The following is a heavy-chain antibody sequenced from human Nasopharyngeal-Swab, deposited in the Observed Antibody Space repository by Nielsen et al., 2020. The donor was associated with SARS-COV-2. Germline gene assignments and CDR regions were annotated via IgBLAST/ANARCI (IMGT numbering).Heavy chain of an antibody. CDR1: GFTFADYA. V-gene: IGHV3-9*01. CDR2: ISWNSGST. D-gene: IGHD5-18*01. J-gene: IGHJ4*02. Sequence: GGSLRLSCAASGFTFADYAMHWVRKAPGKGLEWVSGISWNSGSTGYADAVKGRFTISRGNAKNSLYLQMNSLRADDTALYYCVRGYSYGLRDYFDYWGQGTLVTVSS. CDR3: VRGYSYGLRDYFDY.